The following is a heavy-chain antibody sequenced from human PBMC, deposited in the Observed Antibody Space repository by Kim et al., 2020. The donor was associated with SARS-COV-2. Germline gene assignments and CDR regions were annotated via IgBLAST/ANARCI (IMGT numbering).Heavy chain of an antibody. D-gene: IGHD2-2*01. V-gene: IGHV4-59*01. CDR3: ASSTSCYPLGCGFDP. Sequence: PHHKSRGTISADTSKNQFSLKLSSVTAADTAVYYCASSTSCYPLGCGFDPWGQGTLVTVSS. J-gene: IGHJ5*02.